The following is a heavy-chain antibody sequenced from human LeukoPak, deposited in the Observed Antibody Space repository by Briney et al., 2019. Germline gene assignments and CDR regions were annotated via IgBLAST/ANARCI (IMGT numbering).Heavy chain of an antibody. J-gene: IGHJ4*02. CDR1: GFTVSSNY. Sequence: GGSLRLSRAASGFTVSSNYMTWVRQAPGRGLEWVSVIYSGGSTYYADSVKGRFTISRDNSKNTLYLQMNSLRAEDTAVYYCARDGTWKVRWELPFDYWGQGTLVTVSS. CDR2: IYSGGST. CDR3: ARDGTWKVRWELPFDY. D-gene: IGHD1-26*01. V-gene: IGHV3-66*02.